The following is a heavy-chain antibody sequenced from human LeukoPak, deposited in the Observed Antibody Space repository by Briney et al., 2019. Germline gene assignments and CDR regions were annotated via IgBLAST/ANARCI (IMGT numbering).Heavy chain of an antibody. CDR3: AYFGDLVLGIDY. V-gene: IGHV3-23*01. CDR2: ISGSGGST. D-gene: IGHD3-10*01. Sequence: GGSLRLSCAASGFTFSSYAMSWVRQAPGKGLEWVSAISGSGGSTYYADSVKGRFTISRDNSKNTLYLQMNSLRAEDTAVYYCAYFGDLVLGIDYWGQGTLVTVSS. CDR1: GFTFSSYA. J-gene: IGHJ4*02.